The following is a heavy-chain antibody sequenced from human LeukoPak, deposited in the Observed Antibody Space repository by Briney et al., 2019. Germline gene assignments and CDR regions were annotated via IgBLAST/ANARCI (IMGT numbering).Heavy chain of an antibody. CDR3: GRVTMVRGVIIRLDY. J-gene: IGHJ4*02. D-gene: IGHD3-10*01. Sequence: GESLKISCKGSGYSFTSYWIGWVRQMLGKGLEWMGIIYPGDSDTRYSPSFQGQVTISADKSISTAYLQWSSLKASDTAMYYCGRVTMVRGVIIRLDYWGQGTLFTVSS. CDR2: IYPGDSDT. CDR1: GYSFTSYW. V-gene: IGHV5-51*01.